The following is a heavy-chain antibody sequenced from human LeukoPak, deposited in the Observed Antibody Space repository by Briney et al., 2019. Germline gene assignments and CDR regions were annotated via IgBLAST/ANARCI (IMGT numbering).Heavy chain of an antibody. CDR1: GFTFSSYA. CDR3: ARELPVSDFWSGYTYSDWFDP. D-gene: IGHD3-3*01. Sequence: GRSLRLSCAASGFTFSSYAMHWVRQAPGKGLEWVAVISYDGSNKYYADSVKGRFTISRDNSKNTLYLQMNSLRAEDTAVYYCARELPVSDFWSGYTYSDWFDPWGQETLVTVSS. V-gene: IGHV3-30*04. CDR2: ISYDGSNK. J-gene: IGHJ5*02.